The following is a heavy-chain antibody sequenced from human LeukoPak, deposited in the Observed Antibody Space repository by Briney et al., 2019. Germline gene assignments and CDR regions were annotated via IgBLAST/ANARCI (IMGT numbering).Heavy chain of an antibody. V-gene: IGHV3-74*01. CDR1: GFTFRTYW. D-gene: IGHD3-10*01. Sequence: GGSLRLSCAASGFTFRTYWMHWVRQAPGEGLVWVSRIDADGNTINYADSVKGRFTISRDNAKNTLYLQMNSLRGEDTAVYHCVTAGSYRFDSWGQGTLVTVSS. CDR2: IDADGNTI. CDR3: VTAGSYRFDS. J-gene: IGHJ4*02.